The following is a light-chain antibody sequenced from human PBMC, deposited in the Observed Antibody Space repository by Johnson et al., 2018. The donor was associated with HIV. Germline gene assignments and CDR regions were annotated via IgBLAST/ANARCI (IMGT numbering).Light chain of an antibody. J-gene: IGLJ1*01. Sequence: QSVLTQPPSVSAAPGQKVTISCSGSSSNIGNNYVSWYQQLPGTAPKLLIYYNTKRPSGIPDRFSGSKSDASATLALTALPTGDEADYYCGTWSNSLTAYVSGTGTKVT. CDR3: GTWSNSLTAYV. V-gene: IGLV1-51*01. CDR2: YNT. CDR1: SSNIGNNY.